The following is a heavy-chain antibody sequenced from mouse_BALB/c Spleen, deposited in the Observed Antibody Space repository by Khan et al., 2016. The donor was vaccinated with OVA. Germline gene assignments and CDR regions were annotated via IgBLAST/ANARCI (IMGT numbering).Heavy chain of an antibody. CDR3: ARQPYYHYNIMDY. V-gene: IGHV2-6-1*01. D-gene: IGHD2-10*01. J-gene: IGHJ4*01. Sequence: VELVESGPGLVAPSQSLSITCTISGFSLTNYGVHWVHQPPGKGLEWLVVIWSDGRTTYNSALKSRLTISKDNSKSQVFLKMNSLQTDDTAMYFCARQPYYHYNIMDYWGQGTSVTVSS. CDR1: GFSLTNYG. CDR2: IWSDGRT.